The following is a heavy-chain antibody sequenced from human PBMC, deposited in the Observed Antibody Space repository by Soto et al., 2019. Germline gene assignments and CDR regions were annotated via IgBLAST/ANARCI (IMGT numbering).Heavy chain of an antibody. D-gene: IGHD5-12*01. CDR3: ARGLEMAKINDY. CDR2: IYYSGST. Sequence: PSETLSLTCTVSGGSISSGGYYWSWIRQHPGKGLEWIGYIYYSGSTNYNPSLKSRVTISVDTSKNQFSLKLSSVTAADTAVYYCARGLEMAKINDYWGQGTLVTVSS. V-gene: IGHV4-61*08. CDR1: GGSISSGGYY. J-gene: IGHJ4*02.